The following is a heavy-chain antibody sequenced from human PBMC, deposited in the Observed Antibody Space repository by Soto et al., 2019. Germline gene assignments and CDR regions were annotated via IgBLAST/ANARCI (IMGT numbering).Heavy chain of an antibody. Sequence: SETLSLTCTVSGGSISSYYWSWIRQPPGKGLEWIGYIYYSGSTNYNPSLKSRVTISVDTSKNQFSLKLSSVTAADTAVYYCARGGKAPRFLAHYYFDYWGQGTLVTVSS. J-gene: IGHJ4*02. CDR1: GGSISSYY. V-gene: IGHV4-59*01. D-gene: IGHD3-3*01. CDR2: IYYSGST. CDR3: ARGGKAPRFLAHYYFDY.